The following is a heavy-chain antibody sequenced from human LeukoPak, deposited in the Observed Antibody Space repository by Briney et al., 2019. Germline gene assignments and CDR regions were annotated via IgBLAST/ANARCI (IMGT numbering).Heavy chain of an antibody. J-gene: IGHJ4*02. CDR1: GFTFTTYS. CDR3: AKWAPYCGGDCYSDY. CDR2: ISSSSTI. Sequence: PGGSLRLSCAASGFTFTTYSMNWVRQAPGKGLEWVSYISSSSTIYYADSAKGRFTISRDNAKNSLYLQMNSLRAEDTAVYYCAKWAPYCGGDCYSDYWGQGTLVTVSS. D-gene: IGHD2-21*02. V-gene: IGHV3-48*04.